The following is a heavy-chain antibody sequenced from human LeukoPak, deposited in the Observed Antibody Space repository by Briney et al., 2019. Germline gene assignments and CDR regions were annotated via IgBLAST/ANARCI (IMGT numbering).Heavy chain of an antibody. CDR1: GGSISSHF. CDR2: IDYSGGT. Sequence: SETLSLTCTVSGGSISSHFWSWIRQSPEKGLEWIGHIDYSGGTNSNPSLKSRVTMSVDTSKNQFSLRLSSVTAADTAVYFCARADRSDYYSAPNAFDIWGQGTMVAVSS. J-gene: IGHJ3*02. D-gene: IGHD3-22*01. CDR3: ARADRSDYYSAPNAFDI. V-gene: IGHV4-59*11.